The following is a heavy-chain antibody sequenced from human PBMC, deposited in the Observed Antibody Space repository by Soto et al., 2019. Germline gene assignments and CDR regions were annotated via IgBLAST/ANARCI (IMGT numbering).Heavy chain of an antibody. Sequence: SETLSLTCAVYGGSFSGYYWSWIRQPPGKGLEWIGEINHSGSTNYNPSLKSRVTISVDTSKNQFSLKLSSVTAADTAVYYCARALRSTTVTTCFDYWGQGTLVTVSS. D-gene: IGHD4-17*01. V-gene: IGHV4-34*01. CDR2: INHSGST. CDR1: GGSFSGYY. J-gene: IGHJ4*02. CDR3: ARALRSTTVTTCFDY.